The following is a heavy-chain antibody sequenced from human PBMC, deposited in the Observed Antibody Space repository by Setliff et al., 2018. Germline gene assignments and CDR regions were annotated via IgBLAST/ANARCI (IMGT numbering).Heavy chain of an antibody. CDR3: ARGLEGEDYFYYMDV. J-gene: IGHJ6*03. V-gene: IGHV4-39*07. D-gene: IGHD2-21*01. CDR1: GDSISSRRNY. Sequence: SETLSLTCTVSGDSISSRRNYWGWIRQPPGKGLEWIANVYYSGSTYYSPSLKSRVTMSVDTSKNQFSLKLTSVTAADTAVYYCARGLEGEDYFYYMDVWGKGNTVTVSS. CDR2: VYYSGST.